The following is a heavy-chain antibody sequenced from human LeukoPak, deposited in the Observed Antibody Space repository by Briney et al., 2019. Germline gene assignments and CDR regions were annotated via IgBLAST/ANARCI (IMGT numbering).Heavy chain of an antibody. V-gene: IGHV4-4*09. CDR1: GGSISSYY. Sequence: SETLPLTCSVSGGSISSYYWSWIRQPPGKVLEWIGYIHASGSTNYNPSLKSRVTISVDTSKNQFSLNLTSVTAADTAVYYCARHGSVRSPLGPWGQGTLVTVSS. J-gene: IGHJ5*02. CDR3: ARHGSVRSPLGP. CDR2: IHASGST. D-gene: IGHD3-10*01.